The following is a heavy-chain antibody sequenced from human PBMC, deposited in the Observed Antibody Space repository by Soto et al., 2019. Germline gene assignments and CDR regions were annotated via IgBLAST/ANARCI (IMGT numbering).Heavy chain of an antibody. Sequence: SQTLSLTCGISGDRVSSNNAAWNLMRQSPSRGLEWLGRTYYNSKWYNDYAVSVRSRVSINPDTSKNQFSLHLNSVTPEDTAVYFCARAPYDQSAFDIWGQGTMVTVSS. CDR3: ARAPYDQSAFDI. J-gene: IGHJ3*02. CDR2: TYYNSKWYN. CDR1: GDRVSSNNAA. V-gene: IGHV6-1*01. D-gene: IGHD3-16*01.